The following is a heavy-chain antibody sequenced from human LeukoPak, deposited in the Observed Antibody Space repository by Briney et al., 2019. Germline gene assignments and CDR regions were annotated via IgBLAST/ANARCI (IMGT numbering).Heavy chain of an antibody. V-gene: IGHV4-30-4*01. CDR2: IYYSGST. CDR3: ARWGDPPPGIFDY. Sequence: SQTLSLTCTVSGGSISSGDYYWSWIRQPPGKGLEWIGYIYYSGSTYYNPSLRSRVTISVDTSKNQFSLKLSSVTAADTAVYYCARWGDPPPGIFDYWGQGTLVTVSS. D-gene: IGHD3-16*01. CDR1: GGSISSGDYY. J-gene: IGHJ4*02.